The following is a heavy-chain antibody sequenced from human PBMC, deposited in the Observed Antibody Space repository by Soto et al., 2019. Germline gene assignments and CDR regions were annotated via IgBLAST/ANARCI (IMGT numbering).Heavy chain of an antibody. V-gene: IGHV1-69*01. Sequence: QVQLVQAGAEVKKPGSSEKVSCKASEGTFSSYAISWVRQAPGQGLEWMGGIIPIFGTANYAQKFQVRVTSTADESTSSAYMELGSRSSEDTAVYYCARDRGRGYCAFWSGYYGRLYFFGYRGQGTLVTPSS. D-gene: IGHD3-3*01. CDR2: IIPIFGTA. J-gene: IGHJ4*02. CDR1: EGTFSSYA. CDR3: ARDRGRGYCAFWSGYYGRLYFFGY.